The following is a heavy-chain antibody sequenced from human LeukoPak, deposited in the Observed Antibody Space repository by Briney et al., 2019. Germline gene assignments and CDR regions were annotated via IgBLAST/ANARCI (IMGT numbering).Heavy chain of an antibody. CDR2: IYYSEST. J-gene: IGHJ6*02. V-gene: IGHV4-59*06. D-gene: IGHD1-26*01. CDR1: GGSISSYY. CDR3: ARRSVVGPTGYFSYYGIDV. Sequence: PSETLSLTCTVSGGSISSYYWSWIRQPPGKGLEWIGYIYYSESTYYNPSLKSRVTISVDMSKNQFSLELTSVTAADTAVYFCARRSVVGPTGYFSYYGIDVWGQGTSVTVSS.